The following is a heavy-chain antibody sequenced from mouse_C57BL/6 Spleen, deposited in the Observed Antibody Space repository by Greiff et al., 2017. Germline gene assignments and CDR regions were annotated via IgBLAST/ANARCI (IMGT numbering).Heavy chain of an antibody. V-gene: IGHV1-53*01. CDR2: INPSNGGT. Sequence: QVQLQQPGTELVKPGASVKLSCKASGYTFTSYWLHWVKQRPGQGLEWIGNINPSNGGTNYNEKFKSKATLTVDKSSSTAYMQLSSLTSEDSAVYYCARGELERGDIDVWGTGTSVTVSS. D-gene: IGHD3-3*01. CDR1: GYTFTSYW. J-gene: IGHJ1*03. CDR3: ARGELERGDIDV.